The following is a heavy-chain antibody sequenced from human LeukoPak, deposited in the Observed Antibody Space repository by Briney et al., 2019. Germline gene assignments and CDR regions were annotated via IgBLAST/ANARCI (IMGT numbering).Heavy chain of an antibody. CDR3: ARGPGGYCSSTSCYFAY. V-gene: IGHV3-7*04. D-gene: IGHD2-2*01. Sequence: PGGSLRLSCAASGFTFSSYWMSWVRQAPGKGLEWVANIKQDGSEKYYVDSVKGRFTISRDNAKNSLYLQMNSLRAEDTAVYYCARGPGGYCSSTSCYFAYWGQGTLVTVSS. CDR2: IKQDGSEK. CDR1: GFTFSSYW. J-gene: IGHJ4*02.